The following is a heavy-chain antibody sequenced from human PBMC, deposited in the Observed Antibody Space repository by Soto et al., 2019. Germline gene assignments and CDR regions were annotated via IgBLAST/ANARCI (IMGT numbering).Heavy chain of an antibody. D-gene: IGHD3-9*01. Sequence: QVPLQESGPGLVKPSETLSLTCTVSGGSTRNYFWSWIRQPPGKGLEWIGCIYYSGTTNYNSSLKSLVAISLDTSKNQFSLRLRSVTAAETAVYYCARYVNPYDTAVWFDPWGQGTLGTVSS. J-gene: IGHJ5*02. V-gene: IGHV4-59*01. CDR1: GGSTRNYF. CDR3: ARYVNPYDTAVWFDP. CDR2: IYYSGTT.